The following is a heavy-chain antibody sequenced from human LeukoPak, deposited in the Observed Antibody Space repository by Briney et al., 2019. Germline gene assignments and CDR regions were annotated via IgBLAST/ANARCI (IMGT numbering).Heavy chain of an antibody. CDR1: GGSISSYY. CDR3: ARGPPRNYYDSSGYYGSLDY. D-gene: IGHD3-22*01. J-gene: IGHJ4*02. Sequence: SETLSLTCTVSGGSISSYYWSWIRQPPGKGLEWIGYIYYSGSTNYNPSLKSRVTISVDTSKNQFSLKLNSVTAADTAVYYCARGPPRNYYDSSGYYGSLDYWGQGTLVTVSS. V-gene: IGHV4-59*12. CDR2: IYYSGST.